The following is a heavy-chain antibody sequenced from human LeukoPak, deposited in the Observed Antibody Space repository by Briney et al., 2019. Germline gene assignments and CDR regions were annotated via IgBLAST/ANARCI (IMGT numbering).Heavy chain of an antibody. CDR1: GGSMSTNY. CDR3: ARLGPFVPGIYHLDS. J-gene: IGHJ1*01. V-gene: IGHV4-59*01. CDR2: IHSRGST. D-gene: IGHD2-2*01. Sequence: SETLSLTCTVSGGSMSTNYWSWIRQSPGKRLEWIGYIHSRGSTDYNPSLKSRLRLSIDTSRNQFSLRLSPVTAADTATYYCARLGPFVPGIYHLDSWGPGTLVTVSS.